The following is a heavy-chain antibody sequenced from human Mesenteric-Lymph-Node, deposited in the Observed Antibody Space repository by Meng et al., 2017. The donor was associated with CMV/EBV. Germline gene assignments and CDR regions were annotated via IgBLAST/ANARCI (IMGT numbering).Heavy chain of an antibody. CDR1: GFALISYG. V-gene: IGHV3-30*02. D-gene: IGHD2-21*02. J-gene: IGHJ4*02. Sequence: GESLKISCAASGFALISYGMHWVRQAPGKGLEWVAFIRPDGSDEKYVESVKGRFTISRDNVKNSLYLQMNGLRAEDTAVYYCTRSQGSTAGDYWGQGTLVTVSS. CDR3: TRSQGSTAGDY. CDR2: IRPDGSDE.